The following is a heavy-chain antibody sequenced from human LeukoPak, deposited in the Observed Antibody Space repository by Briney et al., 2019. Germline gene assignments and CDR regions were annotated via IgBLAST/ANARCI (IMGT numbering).Heavy chain of an antibody. CDR1: GYTFTGYY. CDR2: ISAYNGNT. D-gene: IGHD2-2*01. Sequence: ASVKVSCKASGYTFTGYYMHWVRQAPGQGLEWMGWISAYNGNTNYAQKLQGRVTMTTDTSTSTAYMELRSLRSDDTAVYYCARGPHIVVVPAATSLIYYYYMDVWGKGTTVTVSS. CDR3: ARGPHIVVVPAATSLIYYYYMDV. J-gene: IGHJ6*03. V-gene: IGHV1-18*04.